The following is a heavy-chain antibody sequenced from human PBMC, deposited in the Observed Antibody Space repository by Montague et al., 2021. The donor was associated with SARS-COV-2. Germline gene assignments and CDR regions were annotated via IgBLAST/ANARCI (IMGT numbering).Heavy chain of an antibody. CDR1: GDSISGYY. D-gene: IGHD3-16*02. V-gene: IGHV4-59*13. J-gene: IGHJ4*02. CDR2: IHYTGST. Sequence: SETLSLTCTVSGDSISGYYWSWIRQSPGKGLDWIGWIHYTGSTAYNPSLRSRVTISVDTSRNQISLNLNSVTAADTAVYYCATYVYGHKSLDYWGQGTLVTVSS. CDR3: ATYVYGHKSLDY.